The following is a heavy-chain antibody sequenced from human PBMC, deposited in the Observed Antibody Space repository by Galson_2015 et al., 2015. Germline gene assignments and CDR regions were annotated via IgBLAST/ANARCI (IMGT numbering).Heavy chain of an antibody. J-gene: IGHJ1*01. CDR3: ARGVEGTMTTSCIS. CDR1: GFPFSGYY. Sequence: SLRLSCEASGFPFSGYYMTWIRQAPGKGLERVSYIRSTGSTIYYADSVKGRFTSSRDNAKNSLYMQMNSLRADETAVYYCARGVEGTMTTSCISWGQGTLVPVSS. CDR2: IRSTGSTI. D-gene: IGHD1-1*01. V-gene: IGHV3-11*01.